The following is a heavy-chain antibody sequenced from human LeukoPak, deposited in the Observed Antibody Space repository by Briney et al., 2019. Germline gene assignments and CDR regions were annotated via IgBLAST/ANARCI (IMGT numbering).Heavy chain of an antibody. CDR2: IIPILGIA. Sequence: SVKVSCKASGGTFSSYAISWVRQAPGQGLEWMGRIIPILGIANYAQKFQGRVTITADKSTSTAYMELSSLRSEDTAVYYCATKGEWIQLWAFDYWGQGTLVTVSS. D-gene: IGHD5-18*01. CDR1: GGTFSSYA. CDR3: ATKGEWIQLWAFDY. J-gene: IGHJ4*02. V-gene: IGHV1-69*04.